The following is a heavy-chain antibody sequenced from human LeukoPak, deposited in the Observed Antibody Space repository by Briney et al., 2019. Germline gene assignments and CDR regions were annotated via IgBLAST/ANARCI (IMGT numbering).Heavy chain of an antibody. D-gene: IGHD6-13*01. V-gene: IGHV3-30*03. J-gene: IGHJ4*02. CDR2: ISYDGSDR. CDR1: GFTFSDYA. CDR3: ARGGVLAAAAFFDY. Sequence: GGSLRLSCAASGFTFSDYAMHWVRQAPGKGLDWVALISYDGSDRYYADSVKGRFTISRDNAKNSLYLQMNSLRAEDTALYYCARGGVLAAAAFFDYWGQGTLVTVSS.